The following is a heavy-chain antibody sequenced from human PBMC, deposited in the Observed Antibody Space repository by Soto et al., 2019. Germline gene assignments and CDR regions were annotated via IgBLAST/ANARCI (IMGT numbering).Heavy chain of an antibody. V-gene: IGHV3-15*01. CDR3: VTVLTPANSWFDY. Sequence: PGGSLRLSCAASGFTFSNVWLSWVRQGPGKGLEWLGRIKSRTENETTDYASPARGRFIISRDDSKNMLYLQLNSLKSEDTGLYYCVTVLTPANSWFDYWGQGTPVTVSS. CDR2: IKSRTENETT. D-gene: IGHD3-9*01. CDR1: GFTFSNVW. J-gene: IGHJ4*02.